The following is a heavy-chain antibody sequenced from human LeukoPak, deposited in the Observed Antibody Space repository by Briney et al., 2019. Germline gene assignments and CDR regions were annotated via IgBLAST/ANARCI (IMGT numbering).Heavy chain of an antibody. J-gene: IGHJ4*02. CDR2: MRGSDGRT. D-gene: IGHD4-17*01. CDR3: AKDVYGDYGGLDY. V-gene: IGHV3-23*01. Sequence: PGGSLRLSCAASGFNFGDYDMSWVRQRPGKGLEWVSSMRGSDGRTYYADSVKGRFAISRDNSKNTLYLQMNSLRAEDTAVYYCAKDVYGDYGGLDYWGQGTLVTVSS. CDR1: GFNFGDYD.